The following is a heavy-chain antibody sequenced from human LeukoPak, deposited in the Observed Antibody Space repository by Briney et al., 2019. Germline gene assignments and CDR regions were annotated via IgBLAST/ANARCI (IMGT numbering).Heavy chain of an antibody. J-gene: IGHJ4*02. CDR2: IYYSGST. CDR1: GGSISSSSYY. CDR3: ARVHSGLLPFDY. Sequence: SETLSLTCTVSGGSISSSSYYWGWNRQPPGKGLEWIGSIYYSGSTYYNPSLKSRVTISVDTSKNQFSLKLSSVTAADTAVYYCARVHSGLLPFDYWGQGTLVTVSS. V-gene: IGHV4-39*01. D-gene: IGHD3-22*01.